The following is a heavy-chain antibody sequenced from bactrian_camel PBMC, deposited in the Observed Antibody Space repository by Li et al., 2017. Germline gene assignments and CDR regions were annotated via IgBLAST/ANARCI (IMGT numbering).Heavy chain of an antibody. V-gene: IGHV3S53*01. Sequence: HVQLVESGGDMVQVGGSLRLSCTASESGYTISTYCMGWFRQAPGKEREGVANLDMGGSTTYADSVKGRFAISRDNLKNTLYLQMNGLKPEDTAMYYCAADFCLPGGGITSIHMRGVNFGYWGQGTQVTVS. CDR2: LDMGGST. CDR3: AADFCLPGGGITSIHMRGVNFGY. CDR1: ESGYTISTYC. J-gene: IGHJ6*01.